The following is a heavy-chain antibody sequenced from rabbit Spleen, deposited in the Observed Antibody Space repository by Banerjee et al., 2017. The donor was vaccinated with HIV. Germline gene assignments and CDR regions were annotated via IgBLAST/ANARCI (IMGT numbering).Heavy chain of an antibody. CDR2: IDPLFGKS. D-gene: IGHD2-1*01. V-gene: IGHV1S45*01. CDR3: ARGSAAMTMVITGYYLNL. Sequence: QEQLVESGGGLVTPEGSLKLFCKASGFDFSAYGVRWVRQAPGKGLEWIGYIDPLFGKSVYASWALGRFIMSRTSSTTVTLQMTSLTVADTATYFCARGSAAMTMVITGYYLNLWGPGPWSPS. CDR1: GFDFSAYG. J-gene: IGHJ4*01.